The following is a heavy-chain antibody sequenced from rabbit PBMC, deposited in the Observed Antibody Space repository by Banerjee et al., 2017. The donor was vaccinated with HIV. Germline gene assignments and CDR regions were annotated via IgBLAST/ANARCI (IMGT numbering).Heavy chain of an antibody. CDR1: GFDLSSYYY. CDR2: IYTGSGNA. J-gene: IGHJ4*01. V-gene: IGHV1S45*01. Sequence: QEQLEESGGGLVKPEGSLTLTCKASGFDLSSYYYMCWVRQAPGEGLEWIGCIYTGSGNAYYANWAKGRFTMSKASSTTVTLQMTSLTAADTATYFCARDHIGYAGYGAVYYFKLWGPGTLVTVS. D-gene: IGHD7-1*01. CDR3: ARDHIGYAGYGAVYYFKL.